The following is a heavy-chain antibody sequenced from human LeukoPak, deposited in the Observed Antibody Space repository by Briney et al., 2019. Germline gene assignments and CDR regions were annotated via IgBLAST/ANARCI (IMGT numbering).Heavy chain of an antibody. J-gene: IGHJ4*02. CDR3: AKGTGSSGWYLPDY. Sequence: PGASLRLSCAASGFTFSTYAMNWVRQAPGKGLERVSGISGSGDSTYYAKSVKGRFTISRDNSKNTLYLQMNSLRAEDTAVYYCAKGTGSSGWYLPDYWGQGTLVTVSS. V-gene: IGHV3-23*01. CDR1: GFTFSTYA. D-gene: IGHD6-19*01. CDR2: ISGSGDST.